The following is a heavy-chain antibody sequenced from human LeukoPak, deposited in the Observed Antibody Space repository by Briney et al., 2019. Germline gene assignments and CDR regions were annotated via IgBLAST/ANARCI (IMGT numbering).Heavy chain of an antibody. Sequence: GGSLTLSCAASGFTFSSYGMHWLRRARGKGRECVAFIRYDGSNKYYADSVKGGLTISRDNSKNTLYLYMNSQTAEDTDGYQFSILLWFGELETDAFDIWGQGTMVSVFS. D-gene: IGHD3-10*01. CDR2: IRYDGSNK. CDR3: SILLWFGELETDAFDI. CDR1: GFTFSSYG. J-gene: IGHJ3*02. V-gene: IGHV3-30*02.